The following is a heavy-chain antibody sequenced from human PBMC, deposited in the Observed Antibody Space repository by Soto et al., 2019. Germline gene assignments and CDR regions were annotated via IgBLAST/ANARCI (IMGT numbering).Heavy chain of an antibody. D-gene: IGHD6-13*01. J-gene: IGHJ6*02. CDR2: ISSSSSYI. Sequence: EVQLVESGGGLVKPGGSLRLSCAASGFTFSSYSMNWVRQAPGKGLEWVSSISSSSSYIYYADSVKGRFTISRDNAKNSLYLQMNSLRAEDTAVYYCAREGGDSTQTDIRYYYGMDVWGQGTTVTVSS. CDR3: AREGGDSTQTDIRYYYGMDV. CDR1: GFTFSSYS. V-gene: IGHV3-21*01.